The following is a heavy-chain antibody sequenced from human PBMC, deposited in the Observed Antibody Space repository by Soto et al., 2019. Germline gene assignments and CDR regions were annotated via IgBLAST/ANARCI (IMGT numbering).Heavy chain of an antibody. J-gene: IGHJ6*02. V-gene: IGHV1-69*13. D-gene: IGHD2-2*01. Sequence: SVKVSCKAPGVTFSSYAISCVRQAPGQGLEWMGGIIPIFGTANYAQKFQGRVTITADESTSTAYMELSSLRSEDTAVYYCARYRGDIVLVPAAPLANYGMDVWGQGTTVTVSS. CDR3: ARYRGDIVLVPAAPLANYGMDV. CDR1: GVTFSSYA. CDR2: IIPIFGTA.